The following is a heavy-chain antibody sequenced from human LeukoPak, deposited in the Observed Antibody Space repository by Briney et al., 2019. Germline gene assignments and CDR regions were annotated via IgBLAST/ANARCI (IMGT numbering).Heavy chain of an antibody. CDR3: ARDYSGSYTH. D-gene: IGHD1-26*01. CDR1: GYTFTDYY. Sequence: ASVKVSCKASGYTFTDYYIHWVRQAPGQGLEWMGLIHPNNGDTYFAQKFRGRVTMTRDTSISTTYMELNRLTSDDTAVYYCARDYSGSYTHWAQGTLVTTSS. V-gene: IGHV1-2*06. CDR2: IHPNNGDT. J-gene: IGHJ4*02.